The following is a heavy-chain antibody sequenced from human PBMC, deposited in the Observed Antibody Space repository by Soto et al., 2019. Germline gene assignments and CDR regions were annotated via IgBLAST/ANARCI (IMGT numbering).Heavy chain of an antibody. V-gene: IGHV1-24*01. D-gene: IGHD3-22*01. Sequence: ASVKVSCKVSGYTLTELPMHWVRQAPGKGLEWMGGFDPEDGETIYAQKFQGRVTMTEDTSTDTAYMELSSLRSEDTAVYYCATVAFSGYYDSSGYYHDYWGQGTLVTVSS. J-gene: IGHJ4*02. CDR2: FDPEDGET. CDR1: GYTLTELP. CDR3: ATVAFSGYYDSSGYYHDY.